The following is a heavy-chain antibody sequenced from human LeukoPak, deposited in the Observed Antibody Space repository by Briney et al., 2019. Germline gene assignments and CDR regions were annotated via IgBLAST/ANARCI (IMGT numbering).Heavy chain of an antibody. V-gene: IGHV3-23*01. Sequence: GGSLRLSCAASGFTFSSYAMSWVRQAPGKGLEWVSAISGSGGSTYYADSVKGRFTISRDNSKNTLYLQMSSLTPEDTALYYCAKDALPIVGATRGLDYWGQGTLVTVSS. D-gene: IGHD1-26*01. CDR3: AKDALPIVGATRGLDY. CDR2: ISGSGGST. CDR1: GFTFSSYA. J-gene: IGHJ4*02.